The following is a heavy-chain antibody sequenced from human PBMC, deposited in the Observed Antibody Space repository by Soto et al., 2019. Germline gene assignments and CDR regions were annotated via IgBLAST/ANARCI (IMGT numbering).Heavy chain of an antibody. CDR3: ARGGDCSGGSCYYDYYYYMDV. V-gene: IGHV3-21*01. CDR1: GFTLSSHS. D-gene: IGHD2-15*01. CDR2: ISSSGTKM. Sequence: GGSLRLSCAASGFTLSSHSMSWVRQAPGKGLEWVSSISSSGTKMYYADSVKGRFTISRDNAKNSFYLQMSSLRAEDTAVYYCARGGDCSGGSCYYDYYYYMDVWGKGTTVTVSS. J-gene: IGHJ6*03.